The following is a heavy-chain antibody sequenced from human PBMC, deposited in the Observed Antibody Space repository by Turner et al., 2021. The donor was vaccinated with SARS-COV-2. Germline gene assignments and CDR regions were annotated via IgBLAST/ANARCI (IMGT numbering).Heavy chain of an antibody. CDR3: AREESGSFGAYGMDV. Sequence: EVRLVVSGGGLVQPGGSLGLSCAASGFTFSSYWMNWVRQAPGKGLEWVANIKQDGSEKYYVDSVKGRFTISRDNAKNSLYLQMNSLRAEDTAVYYCAREESGSFGAYGMDVWGQGTTVTVSS. V-gene: IGHV3-7*03. CDR1: GFTFSSYW. D-gene: IGHD2-15*01. CDR2: IKQDGSEK. J-gene: IGHJ6*02.